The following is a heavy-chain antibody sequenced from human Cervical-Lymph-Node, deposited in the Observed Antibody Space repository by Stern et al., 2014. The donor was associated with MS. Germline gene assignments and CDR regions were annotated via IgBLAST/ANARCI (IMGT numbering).Heavy chain of an antibody. V-gene: IGHV1-69*06. CDR1: GGV. Sequence: VQLGESGADVKKPGSAVRVSCKASGGVRWLRQAPGQGLEYMGGIIRPVGTAHYAQRFKGRLTITADTSRNTTYMELRSLRSDDTAVYYCARGTGDNWFDPWGQGTLVSVSS. CDR2: IIRPVGTA. D-gene: IGHD3-10*01. J-gene: IGHJ5*02. CDR3: ARGTGDNWFDP.